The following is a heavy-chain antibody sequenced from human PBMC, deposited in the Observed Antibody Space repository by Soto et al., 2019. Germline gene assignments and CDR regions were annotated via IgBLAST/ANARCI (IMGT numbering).Heavy chain of an antibody. J-gene: IGHJ6*02. CDR2: ISGSGGST. D-gene: IGHD7-27*01. Sequence: GGSLRLSCAASGFTFSSYAMSWVRQAPGKGLEWVSAISGSGGSTYYADSVKGRFTISRDNSKNTLYLQMNSLRAEDTAVYYCAKDGDGGYYYYYYGMDVWGQGTTVTVSS. CDR3: AKDGDGGYYYYYYGMDV. V-gene: IGHV3-23*01. CDR1: GFTFSSYA.